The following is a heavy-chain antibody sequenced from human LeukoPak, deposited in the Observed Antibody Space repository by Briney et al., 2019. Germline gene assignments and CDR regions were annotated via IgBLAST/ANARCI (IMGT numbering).Heavy chain of an antibody. CDR2: ISFRGRT. V-gene: IGHV4-61*01. Sequence: SETLSLTCTVSGGSVSSGSYYWNWIRQPPGKGLEWIGYISFRGRTNYSPSLKSRVTISVDTSKTQSSLKLSSVTAADTAVYYCARGGKGRNYYYYYGMDVWGQGTTVTVSS. CDR1: GGSVSSGSYY. J-gene: IGHJ6*02. CDR3: ARGGKGRNYYYYYGMDV.